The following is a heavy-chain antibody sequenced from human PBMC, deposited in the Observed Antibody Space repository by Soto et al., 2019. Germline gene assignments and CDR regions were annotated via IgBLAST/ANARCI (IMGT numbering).Heavy chain of an antibody. CDR1: GYTFTSYY. Sequence: ASVKVSCKASGYTFTSYYMHWVRQAPGQGLEWIGIINPSGDSTTYAQKFQGRVTMTRDTSTSTVYMELSSLRSEDTALYYCASEGTVTDAFDIWGQGTMVTVSS. CDR2: INPSGDST. D-gene: IGHD4-17*01. J-gene: IGHJ3*02. V-gene: IGHV1-46*03. CDR3: ASEGTVTDAFDI.